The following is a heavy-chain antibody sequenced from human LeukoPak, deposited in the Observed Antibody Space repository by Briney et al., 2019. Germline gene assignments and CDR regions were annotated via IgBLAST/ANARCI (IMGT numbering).Heavy chain of an antibody. Sequence: ASVKVSCKASGGTFSSYAISWVRQAPGQGLEWMGRIIPILGIANYAQKSQGRVTITADKPTSTAYMELSSLRSEDTAVYYCARDRAGGYYDSSGYYYVPEAFDIWGQGTMVTVSS. D-gene: IGHD3-22*01. CDR2: IIPILGIA. V-gene: IGHV1-69*04. CDR1: GGTFSSYA. J-gene: IGHJ3*02. CDR3: ARDRAGGYYDSSGYYYVPEAFDI.